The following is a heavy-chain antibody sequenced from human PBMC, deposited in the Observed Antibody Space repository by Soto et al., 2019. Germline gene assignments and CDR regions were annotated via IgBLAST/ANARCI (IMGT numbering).Heavy chain of an antibody. CDR3: AKDPAPYNYFANWFDP. CDR1: GFTFSSFA. D-gene: IGHD5-12*01. Sequence: GGSLRLSCAASGFTFSSFAMNWVRQAPGKGLEWVSFISGSDGTYYADSVKRRLTIPRDNSKNTLYLQMNSLRDEDTAVYYCAKDPAPYNYFANWFDPWGQGTQVTVSS. J-gene: IGHJ5*02. CDR2: ISGSDGT. V-gene: IGHV3-23*01.